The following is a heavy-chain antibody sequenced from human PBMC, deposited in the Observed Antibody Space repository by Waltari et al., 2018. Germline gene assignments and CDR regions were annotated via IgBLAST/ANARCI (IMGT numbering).Heavy chain of an antibody. CDR2: INHSGST. V-gene: IGHV4-34*01. J-gene: IGHJ4*02. D-gene: IGHD4-17*01. CDR3: ARGVGTTVVRKYYFDY. Sequence: QVQLQQWGAGLMKPSETLSLTCAVYGGSFSGYYWSWIRQPPGKGLEWIGEINHSGSTNYNPSLKSRVTISVDTSKNQFSLKLSSVTAADTAVYYCARGVGTTVVRKYYFDYWGQGTLVTVSS. CDR1: GGSFSGYY.